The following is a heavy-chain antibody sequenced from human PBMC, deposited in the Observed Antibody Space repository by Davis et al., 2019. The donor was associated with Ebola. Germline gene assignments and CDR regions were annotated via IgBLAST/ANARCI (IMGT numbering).Heavy chain of an antibody. J-gene: IGHJ6*02. D-gene: IGHD1-7*01. CDR1: GFTFSNYG. V-gene: IGHV3-7*01. CDR3: ARVHLGITGTMAYYYGMDV. Sequence: GESLKISCAASGFTFSNYGMSWVRQAPGKGLEWVANIKQDGSEKYYVDSVKGRFTISRDNAKNSLYLQMNSLRAEDTAVYYCARVHLGITGTMAYYYGMDVWGQGTTVTVSS. CDR2: IKQDGSEK.